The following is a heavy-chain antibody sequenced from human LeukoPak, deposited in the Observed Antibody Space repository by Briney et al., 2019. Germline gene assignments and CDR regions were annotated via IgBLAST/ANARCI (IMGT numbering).Heavy chain of an antibody. CDR1: GYTFTGYY. Sequence: GASVKVSCKASGYTFTGYYMRWVRQAPGQGLEWMGWINPNSGDTNYAQNFQGRVTMTRDTSIRTAYLELSGLRSDDTAVYYCAKNPYEYYFDYWGQGTLVTVSS. CDR2: INPNSGDT. D-gene: IGHD5-12*01. V-gene: IGHV1-2*02. CDR3: AKNPYEYYFDY. J-gene: IGHJ4*02.